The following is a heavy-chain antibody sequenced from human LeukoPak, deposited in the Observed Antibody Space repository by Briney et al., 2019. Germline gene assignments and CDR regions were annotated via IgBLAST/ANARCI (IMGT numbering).Heavy chain of an antibody. CDR3: AREDIVVVPAAMGYYYYGMDV. CDR1: AGTFSSYA. D-gene: IGHD2-2*01. Sequence: SVKVSCKSSAGTFSSYAISWVRQAPGQGLEWMGRIIPILGIANYAQKFQGRVTITADKSTSTAYMELSSLRSEDTAVYYCAREDIVVVPAAMGYYYYGMDVWGQGTTVTVSS. J-gene: IGHJ6*02. V-gene: IGHV1-69*04. CDR2: IIPILGIA.